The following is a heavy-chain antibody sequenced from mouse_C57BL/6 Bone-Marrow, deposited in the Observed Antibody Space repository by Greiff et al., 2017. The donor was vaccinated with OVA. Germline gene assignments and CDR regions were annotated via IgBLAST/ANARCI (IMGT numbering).Heavy chain of an antibody. Sequence: VQGVESGPGLVQPSQSLSITCTVSGFSLTSYGVHWVRQSPGKGLEWLGVIWSGGSTDYNAAFMSRLSITKDNSKSQVFFKMNSLQADDTAIYYCAKKDDGYYAWFAYWGQGTLVTVSA. D-gene: IGHD2-3*01. CDR3: AKKDDGYYAWFAY. CDR2: IWSGGST. CDR1: GFSLTSYG. V-gene: IGHV2-5*01. J-gene: IGHJ3*01.